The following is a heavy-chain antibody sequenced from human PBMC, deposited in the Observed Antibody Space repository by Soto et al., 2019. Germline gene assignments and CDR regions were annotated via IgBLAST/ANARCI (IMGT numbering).Heavy chain of an antibody. V-gene: IGHV5-51*01. CDR2: IHPGESDT. CDR3: ARHEATYYNFYGMAV. J-gene: IGHJ6*02. CDR1: GYSFTTYW. Sequence: GESLKISCKSYGYSFTTYWIAWVRQMPGKGLEWMGSIHPGESDTRYSPSFQGQVTISADRSITTAYLQWSSLKASDTAMYYCARHEATYYNFYGMAVSGQGTTVT.